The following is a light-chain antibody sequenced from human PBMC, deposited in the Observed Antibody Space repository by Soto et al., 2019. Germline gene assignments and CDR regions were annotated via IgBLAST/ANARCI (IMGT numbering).Light chain of an antibody. Sequence: EIVLTQSPATLSLSPGERATLSCRASQSVSRHLAWYQQRPGQAPRLLIYDIYDRDTGIPGRFNGSGSGTDFTLTISSLEPEDSAVYYCQQRSYWPRNTFGQGTKLEIK. CDR1: QSVSRH. J-gene: IGKJ2*01. CDR3: QQRSYWPRNT. V-gene: IGKV3-11*01. CDR2: DIY.